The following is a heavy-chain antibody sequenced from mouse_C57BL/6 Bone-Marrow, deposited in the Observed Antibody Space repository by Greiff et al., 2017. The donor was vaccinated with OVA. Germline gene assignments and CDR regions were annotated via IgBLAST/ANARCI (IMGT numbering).Heavy chain of an antibody. CDR2: IYPGSGNI. CDR3: ARSDRLRGYFDY. D-gene: IGHD2-14*01. Sequence: VQLVESGAELVRPGASVKLSCKASGYTFTDYYISWVKQRPGQGLEWIARIYPGSGNISYNEKFKGKATLTAEKSSSTAYMQLSSLTSDDSAVYFCARSDRLRGYFDYWGQGTTLTVSS. V-gene: IGHV1-76*01. J-gene: IGHJ2*01. CDR1: GYTFTDYY.